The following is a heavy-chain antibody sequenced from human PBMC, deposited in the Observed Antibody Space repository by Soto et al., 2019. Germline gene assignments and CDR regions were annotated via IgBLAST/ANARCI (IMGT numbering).Heavy chain of an antibody. CDR2: INDSGDI. Sequence: QVQVQQWGAGLLKPSETLSLTCAVYGGSFSGYQWSWIRQTPGKGLEWIGGINDSGDINYNPSLKSRVTILVDSPKKQISPRLSSVAAADTAVYYCARGLILWFGELSRRGGYYYYMDVWGKGTTVTVSS. J-gene: IGHJ6*03. D-gene: IGHD3-10*01. V-gene: IGHV4-34*01. CDR3: ARGLILWFGELSRRGGYYYYMDV. CDR1: GGSFSGYQ.